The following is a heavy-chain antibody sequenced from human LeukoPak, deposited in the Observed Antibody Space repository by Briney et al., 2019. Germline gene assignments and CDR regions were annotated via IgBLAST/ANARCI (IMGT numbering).Heavy chain of an antibody. J-gene: IGHJ3*02. CDR2: INPSGGST. CDR3: ARDRDYGGKVYAFDI. CDR1: GYTFTSYY. Sequence: ASVKVSCKASGYTFTSYYMHWVRQAPGQGLEWMGLINPSGGSTSYAQKFQGRVTMTRDTSTSTVHMELSSLRSEDTAVYYCARDRDYGGKVYAFDIWGQGTMVTVSS. D-gene: IGHD4-23*01. V-gene: IGHV1-46*01.